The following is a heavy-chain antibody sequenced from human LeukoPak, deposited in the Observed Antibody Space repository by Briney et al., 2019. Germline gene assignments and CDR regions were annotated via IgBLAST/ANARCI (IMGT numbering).Heavy chain of an antibody. CDR1: GFTFSNFW. V-gene: IGHV3-7*01. Sequence: GGSLRLSCAASGFTFSNFWMGWVRQAPGKGLEWVANIKQDGSEKRYVDPVKGRFTISRDNAKNSLYLQMNSLRAEDTAVYYCARDWPFDYWGQGTLVTVSS. CDR2: IKQDGSEK. CDR3: ARDWPFDY. J-gene: IGHJ4*02.